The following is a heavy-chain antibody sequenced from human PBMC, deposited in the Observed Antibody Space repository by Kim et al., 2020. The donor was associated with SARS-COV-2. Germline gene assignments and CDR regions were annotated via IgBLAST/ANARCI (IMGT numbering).Heavy chain of an antibody. V-gene: IGHV3-23*01. Sequence: GGSLRPSCAASGFTFSPYGMSWVRQAPGKGLEWVSAISGSGGSTYYADSVKGRFTISRDNSQNTLFLQMNRLRAEDTALYYCSKDFGYSGYGDAFHIWG. D-gene: IGHD5-12*01. CDR3: SKDFGYSGYGDAFHI. J-gene: IGHJ3*02. CDR1: GFTFSPYG. CDR2: ISGSGGST.